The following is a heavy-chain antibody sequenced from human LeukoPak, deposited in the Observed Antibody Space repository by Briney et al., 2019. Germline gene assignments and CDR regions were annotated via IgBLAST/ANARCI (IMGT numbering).Heavy chain of an antibody. CDR3: ARGRGMDV. J-gene: IGHJ6*02. CDR1: GGSFSGYY. CDR2: INHSGST. Sequence: PSETLSLTCAVYGGSFSGYYWSWTRQPPGKGLEWIGEINHSGSTNYNPSLKSRVTISVDTSKNQFSLKLSSVTAADTAVYYCARGRGMDVWGQGTTVTVSS. V-gene: IGHV4-34*01.